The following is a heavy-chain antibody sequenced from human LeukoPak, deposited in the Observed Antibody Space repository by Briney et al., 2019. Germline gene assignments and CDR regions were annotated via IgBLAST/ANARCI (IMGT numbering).Heavy chain of an antibody. J-gene: IGHJ5*02. CDR3: ARVDSNYVIFDP. D-gene: IGHD4-11*01. CDR2: IYYSGST. Sequence: PSETLSLTCAVSGYSISSGYYWGWIRQPPGKGLEWIGYIYYSGSTNYNPSLKSRVTISVDTSRNQFSLKLSSVTAADTAVYYCARVDSNYVIFDPWGQGTLVTVSS. V-gene: IGHV4-61*01. CDR1: GYSISSGYY.